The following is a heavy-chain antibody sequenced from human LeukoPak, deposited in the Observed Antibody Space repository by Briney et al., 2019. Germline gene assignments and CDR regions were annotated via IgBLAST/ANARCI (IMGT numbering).Heavy chain of an antibody. Sequence: GGSLRLSCAASGFTFSDYYMSWIRQAPGKGLEWVSYISSSGSTIYYADSVKGRFTISRDNAKNSQYLQMNSLRAEDTAVYYCAGQRGSYYYYMDVWGKGTTVTVSS. CDR3: AGQRGSYYYYMDV. J-gene: IGHJ6*03. CDR2: ISSSGSTI. V-gene: IGHV3-11*04. D-gene: IGHD3-10*01. CDR1: GFTFSDYY.